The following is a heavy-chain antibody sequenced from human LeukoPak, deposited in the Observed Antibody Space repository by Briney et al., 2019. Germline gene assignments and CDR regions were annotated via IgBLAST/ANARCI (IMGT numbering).Heavy chain of an antibody. J-gene: IGHJ6*03. Sequence: GGSLRLSCAASGFTFSSYAMHWVRQAPGKGLEWVAVISYDGSNKYYADSVKGRFTISRDNSKNTLYLQMNSLRAEDTAVYYCARDTGADYYYYMDVWGKGTTVTVSS. V-gene: IGHV3-30-3*01. D-gene: IGHD4-11*01. CDR3: ARDTGADYYYYMDV. CDR2: ISYDGSNK. CDR1: GFTFSSYA.